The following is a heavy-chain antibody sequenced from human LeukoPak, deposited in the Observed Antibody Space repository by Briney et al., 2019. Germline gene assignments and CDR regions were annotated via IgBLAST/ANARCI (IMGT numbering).Heavy chain of an antibody. J-gene: IGHJ4*02. D-gene: IGHD1-26*01. V-gene: IGHV3-48*03. Sequence: GGSLRLSCAASGFIFSRYEMNWVRQAPGKGLEWLSYISSSGSAIYCADSVKGRFTISRDNAKNSLSLQMNSLRAEDTAVYYCARVSYSGTYNVDYWGQGTLVTVSS. CDR1: GFIFSRYE. CDR3: ARVSYSGTYNVDY. CDR2: ISSSGSAI.